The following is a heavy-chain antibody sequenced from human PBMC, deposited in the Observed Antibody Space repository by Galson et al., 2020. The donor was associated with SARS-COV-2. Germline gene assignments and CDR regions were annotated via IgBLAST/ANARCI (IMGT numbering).Heavy chain of an antibody. CDR3: LSYSSTRQNH. V-gene: IGHV3-64D*06. D-gene: IGHD2-2*01. CDR2: ISSNGGTS. Sequence: ESLKISCSASGFIFSDYAMHWVRQAPGKGLEYVSAISSNGGTSFYADSVNGRFTMSRDNSKNMFYLQMTALRLEDTGFYYCLSYSSTRQNHWGQGTLVTVSS. CDR1: GFIFSDYA. J-gene: IGHJ4*02.